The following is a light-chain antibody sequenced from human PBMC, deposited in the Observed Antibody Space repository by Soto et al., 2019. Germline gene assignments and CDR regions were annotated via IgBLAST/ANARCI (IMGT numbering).Light chain of an antibody. V-gene: IGLV2-14*03. CDR1: TGDIGTYNS. CDR2: DVS. CDR3: TSYTSSSTVV. J-gene: IGLJ2*01. Sequence: QSVLTQPASVSGSPGQSITISCTGTTGDIGTYNSVSWYQQHPGKAPKLIIYDVSDRPSGVSSRFSGSKSGITASLTISGLRPEDEADYYCTSYTSSSTVVFGGGTKVTVL.